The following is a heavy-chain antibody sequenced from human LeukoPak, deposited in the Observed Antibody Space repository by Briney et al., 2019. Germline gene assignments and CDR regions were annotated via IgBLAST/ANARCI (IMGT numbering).Heavy chain of an antibody. D-gene: IGHD3-22*01. J-gene: IGHJ4*02. CDR2: IIPIFGTA. Sequence: SVKVSCKASGYTFISYGISWVRQAPGQGLEWMGGIIPIFGTANYAQKFQGRVTITADKSTSTAYMELSSLRTEDTAVYHCARGDSSGYERGNFDYWGQGTLVTVSS. CDR1: GYTFISYG. V-gene: IGHV1-69*06. CDR3: ARGDSSGYERGNFDY.